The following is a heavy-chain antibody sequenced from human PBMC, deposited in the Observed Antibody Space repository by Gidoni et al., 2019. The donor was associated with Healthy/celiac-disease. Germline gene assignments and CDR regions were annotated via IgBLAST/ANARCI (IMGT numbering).Heavy chain of an antibody. V-gene: IGHV3-66*01. CDR3: ARESTYYYDSSGYFYFDY. J-gene: IGHJ4*02. D-gene: IGHD3-22*01. CDR2: IYSGGST. CDR1: GFTVSRNY. Sequence: EVQLVESGGGLVQPGGSLRLSCAASGFTVSRNYMSWVRQAPGKGLEWVSVIYSGGSTYYADSVKGRFTISRDNSKNTLYLQMNSLRAEDTAVYYCARESTYYYDSSGYFYFDYWGQGTLVTVSS.